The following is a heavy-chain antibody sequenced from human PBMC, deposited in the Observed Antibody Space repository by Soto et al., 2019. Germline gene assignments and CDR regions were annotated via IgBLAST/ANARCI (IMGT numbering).Heavy chain of an antibody. CDR1: GGTFSRYS. D-gene: IGHD2-2*01. J-gene: IGHJ6*02. V-gene: IGHV1-69*08. CDR3: AREDRDRETGLVPAAIDGMDV. Sequence: QVQLVQSGAEVKKPGSSVKVSCKASGGTFSRYSITWVRQAPGHGLEWIGRIIPIFGIASYAQKFQCRVTITADESTSTAYMELSSLRSDDTAVYYCAREDRDRETGLVPAAIDGMDVWGQGTTVTVSS. CDR2: IIPIFGIA.